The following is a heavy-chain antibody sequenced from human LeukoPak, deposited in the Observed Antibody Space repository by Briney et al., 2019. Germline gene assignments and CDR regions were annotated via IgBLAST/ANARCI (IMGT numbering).Heavy chain of an antibody. CDR3: ARGGSGWSDFDY. CDR2: IIPIFGTA. D-gene: IGHD6-19*01. J-gene: IGHJ4*02. V-gene: IGHV1-69*13. Sequence: SVKVSCKASGGTFSSYAISWVRQAPGQGLEWMGGIIPIFGTASYAQKFQGRATITADESTSTAYMELSSLRSEDTAVYYCARGGSGWSDFDYWGQGTLVTVSS. CDR1: GGTFSSYA.